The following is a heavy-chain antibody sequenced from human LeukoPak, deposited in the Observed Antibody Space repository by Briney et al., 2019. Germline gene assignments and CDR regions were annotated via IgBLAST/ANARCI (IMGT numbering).Heavy chain of an antibody. V-gene: IGHV3-23*01. CDR1: GFTFSDYG. Sequence: GGSLRLSCAASGFTFSDYGMSWVRQAPGKGLEWVSTISDGGSITYYADSVEGRFTISRDNSKNTLYLQMNSLRAEDTAVYYCAKDQDIVVVVAATLFDYWGQGTLVSVSS. D-gene: IGHD2-15*01. CDR3: AKDQDIVVVVAATLFDY. J-gene: IGHJ4*02. CDR2: ISDGGSIT.